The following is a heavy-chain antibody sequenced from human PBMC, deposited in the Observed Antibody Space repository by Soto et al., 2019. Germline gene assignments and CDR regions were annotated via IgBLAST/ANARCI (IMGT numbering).Heavy chain of an antibody. Sequence: TGGSLRLSCAASGFTFSSYAMSWVRQAPGKGLEWVSAISGSGGSTYYADSVKGRFTISRDNSKNTLYLQMNSLRAEDTAVYYCAKAQRYSVRLRDSSVDYWGQGTLVTVSS. CDR1: GFTFSSYA. CDR2: ISGSGGST. D-gene: IGHD3-16*01. CDR3: AKAQRYSVRLRDSSVDY. J-gene: IGHJ4*02. V-gene: IGHV3-23*01.